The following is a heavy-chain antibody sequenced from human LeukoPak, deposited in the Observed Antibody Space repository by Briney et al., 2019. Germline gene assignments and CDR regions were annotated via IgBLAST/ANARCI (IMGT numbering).Heavy chain of an antibody. J-gene: IGHJ4*02. D-gene: IGHD2-2*01. CDR1: GYTFTGYY. CDR3: ARDKGRRYCSSTSCYLFDY. CDR2: INPNSGGT. V-gene: IGHV1-2*06. Sequence: ASVKVSCKASGYTFTGYYMHWVRQAPGQGLEWMGRINPNSGGTNYAQKFQGRVTITADESTSTAYMELSSLRSEDTAVYYCARDKGRRYCSSTSCYLFDYWGQGTLVTVSS.